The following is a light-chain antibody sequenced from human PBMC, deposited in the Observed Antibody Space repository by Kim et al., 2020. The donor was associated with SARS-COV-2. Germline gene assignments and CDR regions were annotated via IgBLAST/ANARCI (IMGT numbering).Light chain of an antibody. CDR3: QQYGKSPET. CDR2: DAS. J-gene: IGKJ1*01. Sequence: PGKSATRACRASQSVSRAAVAWYRQRTGQAPELLMYDASKRATGTPDRYSGSGSGTEFTLTISRLEPEDFAVYYCQQYGKSPETFGLGTKVDIK. CDR1: QSVSRAA. V-gene: IGKV3-20*01.